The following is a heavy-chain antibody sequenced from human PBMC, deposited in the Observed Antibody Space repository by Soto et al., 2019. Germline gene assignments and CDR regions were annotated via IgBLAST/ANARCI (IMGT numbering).Heavy chain of an antibody. Sequence: GGSLRLSCVASGFSLSDYAVNWVRQAPGKGLEWVSFISSDSRTIYYADSVEGRFTVSRDNARNSVSLQMDSLRDEDAAVYYCARIKLVEWFFINVDVYDMDVWGHGTPVTVSS. CDR3: ARIKLVEWFFINVDVYDMDV. V-gene: IGHV3-48*02. D-gene: IGHD3-3*01. J-gene: IGHJ6*02. CDR2: ISSDSRTI. CDR1: GFSLSDYA.